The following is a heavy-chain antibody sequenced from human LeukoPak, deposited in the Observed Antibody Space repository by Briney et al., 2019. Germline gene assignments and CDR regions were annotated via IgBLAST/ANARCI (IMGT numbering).Heavy chain of an antibody. CDR2: IYHRGST. J-gene: IGHJ4*02. CDR3: ARRGNYDISTFDY. D-gene: IGHD1-7*01. V-gene: IGHV4-38-2*02. Sequence: SETLSLTCTVSGYSISSGYYWDWIRQPPGKGLEWIGNIYHRGSTYYKHSLKSRVTLSVDTSKNQFSLKLNSVTAADTAVYYCARRGNYDISTFDYWGQGTLVTVSS. CDR1: GYSISSGYY.